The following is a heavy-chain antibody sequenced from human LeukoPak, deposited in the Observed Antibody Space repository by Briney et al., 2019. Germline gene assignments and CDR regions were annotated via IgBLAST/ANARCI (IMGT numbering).Heavy chain of an antibody. Sequence: ESLKISCKGSGYNFSNYWIGWVRHLPGRGLEWMGTIFPDDSDTRYSPSFRGQVTMSADRSINTAYLHWRSLKASDTAMYYCARHEDPISSWYESWGQGTLVTVSS. V-gene: IGHV5-51*01. CDR3: ARHEDPISSWYES. CDR1: GYNFSNYW. D-gene: IGHD6-13*01. CDR2: IFPDDSDT. J-gene: IGHJ5*02.